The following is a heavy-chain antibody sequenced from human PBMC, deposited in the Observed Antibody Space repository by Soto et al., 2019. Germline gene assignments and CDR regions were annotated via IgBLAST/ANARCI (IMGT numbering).Heavy chain of an antibody. J-gene: IGHJ4*02. CDR1: GYIFSKYW. CDR2: IYPGDSDT. CDR3: MVDSSSSGRHFDD. V-gene: IGHV5-51*01. D-gene: IGHD6-6*01. Sequence: GEALKISCKSSGYIFSKYWIGWVRQMPGKGLEWMGIIYPGDSDTRYSPSFQGQVTISADKSITTAYLQWRSLKASDTAIYYCMVDSSSSGRHFDDCGQGTLVRVSS.